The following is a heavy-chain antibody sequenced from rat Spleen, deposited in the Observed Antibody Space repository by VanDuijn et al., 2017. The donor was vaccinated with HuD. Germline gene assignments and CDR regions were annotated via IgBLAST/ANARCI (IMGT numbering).Heavy chain of an antibody. CDR2: ISYDGSHT. CDR1: GFTFSNYG. V-gene: IGHV5-29*01. CDR3: ARRLYDYFDY. Sequence: EVQLVESGGGLEQPGRSLKLSCAASGFTFSNYGMAWVRQAPTKGLEWVATISYDGSHTYYRDSVKGRFSISRDNARSTLSLQMDSLRSEDTATYYCARRLYDYFDYWGQGVMVTVSS. J-gene: IGHJ2*01. D-gene: IGHD1-2*01.